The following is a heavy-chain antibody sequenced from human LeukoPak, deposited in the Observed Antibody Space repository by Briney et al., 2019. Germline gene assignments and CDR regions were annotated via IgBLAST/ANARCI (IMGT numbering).Heavy chain of an antibody. CDR1: GLTFSDHY. V-gene: IGHV3-72*01. CDR2: IKNKANSYTT. Sequence: GGSLRLSCAASGLTFSDHYMDWVRQAPGKGLEWVGRIKNKANSYTTKYAASVTGRFTISRDDSKNSLYLQMNSLKTEDTAVYYCARLTYHADSSGYFYFDYWGQGTLVTVSS. CDR3: ARLTYHADSSGYFYFDY. D-gene: IGHD3-22*01. J-gene: IGHJ4*02.